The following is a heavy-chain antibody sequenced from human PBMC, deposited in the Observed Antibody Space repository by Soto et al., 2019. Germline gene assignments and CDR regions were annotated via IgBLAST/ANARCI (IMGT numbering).Heavy chain of an antibody. CDR3: ARGVGYTVDSCGLGRYYYRKDV. CDR1: GGSISSSNW. Sequence: PSETLSLTCAVSGGSISSSNWWSWVRQPPGKGLEWIGEIYHSGSTNYNPSLKSRVTISVDKSKNQFSLKLSSVTAADTAVYYCARGVGYTVDSCGLGRYYYRKDVWGQGTTVTVSS. J-gene: IGHJ6*02. V-gene: IGHV4-4*02. CDR2: IYHSGST. D-gene: IGHD3-22*01.